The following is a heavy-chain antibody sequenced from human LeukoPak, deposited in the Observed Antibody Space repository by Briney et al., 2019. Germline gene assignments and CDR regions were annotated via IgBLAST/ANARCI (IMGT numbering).Heavy chain of an antibody. CDR2: IYYSGST. V-gene: IGHV4-39*07. D-gene: IGHD5-12*01. CDR3: ARDHSGYPGGLFDY. CDR1: GGSISSSSYY. J-gene: IGHJ4*02. Sequence: PSETLSLTCTVSGGSISSSSYYWGWIRQPPGKGLEWIGSIYYSGSTYYNPSLKSRVTISVDTSKNQFSLKLSSVTAADTAVYYCARDHSGYPGGLFDYWGQGTLVTVSS.